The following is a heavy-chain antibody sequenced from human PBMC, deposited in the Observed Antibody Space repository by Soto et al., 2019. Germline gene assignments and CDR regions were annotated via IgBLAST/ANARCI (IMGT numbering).Heavy chain of an antibody. J-gene: IGHJ6*02. V-gene: IGHV5-51*01. CDR3: ARHAYDFWSGHPNPRYYYGMDV. Sequence: PGESLKISCKGSGYSFTSYWIGWVLQIPWKGLEWMGIIYPGDSNTRYSPSLQGQVTISVDKSISTAYLQWSSLKATDTAMYYCARHAYDFWSGHPNPRYYYGMDVWGQGTTVTVSS. CDR1: GYSFTSYW. CDR2: IYPGDSNT. D-gene: IGHD3-3*01.